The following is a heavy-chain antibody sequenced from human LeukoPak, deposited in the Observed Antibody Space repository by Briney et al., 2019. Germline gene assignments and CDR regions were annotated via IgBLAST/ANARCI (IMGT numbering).Heavy chain of an antibody. J-gene: IGHJ6*03. CDR2: INPNSGGT. D-gene: IGHD5-12*01. V-gene: IGHV1-2*02. Sequence: ASVKVSCKASGYTFTGYYMHWVRQAPGQGLEWMGWINPNSGGTNYAQKFQGRVTMTRDTSISTAYMELSSLRSEDTAVYYCARGGTSYYYYYMDVWGKGTTVTVSS. CDR1: GYTFTGYY. CDR3: ARGGTSYYYYYMDV.